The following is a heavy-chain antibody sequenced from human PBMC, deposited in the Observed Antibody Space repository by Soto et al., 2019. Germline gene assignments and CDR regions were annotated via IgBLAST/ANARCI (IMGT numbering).Heavy chain of an antibody. CDR2: ISSNGGST. CDR3: AGAFTDAFDI. V-gene: IGHV3-64*01. Sequence: EVQLVESGGGLVQPGGSLRLSCAASGFTFSIYPLHWVRQAPGKGLEYVSAISSNGGSTYYANSVKGRFTISRDNSKNPRNLQMDSLRAEDMVVNYGAGAFTDAFDIWAKVQWSPSLQ. CDR1: GFTFSIYP. J-gene: IGHJ3*02.